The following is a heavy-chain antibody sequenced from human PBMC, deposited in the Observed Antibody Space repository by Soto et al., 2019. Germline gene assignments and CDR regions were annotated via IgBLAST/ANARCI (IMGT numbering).Heavy chain of an antibody. CDR1: GFTFSSYW. J-gene: IGHJ4*02. CDR3: VRTSLVVAAATREDY. CDR2: INSDGSRT. D-gene: IGHD2-15*01. V-gene: IGHV3-74*01. Sequence: EVQLVESGGGLVQPGGSLRLSCAASGFTFSSYWMHWVRQAPGKGLVWVSRINSDGSRTSYADSVKGRFTIFRDTAKNTLYLQMNSLRAEDTAVYYCVRTSLVVAAATREDYWGQGTLVTVSS.